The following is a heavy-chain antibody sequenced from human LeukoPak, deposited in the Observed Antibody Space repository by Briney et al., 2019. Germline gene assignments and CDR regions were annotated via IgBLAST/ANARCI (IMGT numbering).Heavy chain of an antibody. J-gene: IGHJ4*02. Sequence: SETLSLTCTVSGGSISSSSYHWGWIRQPPGKGLEWIGGIYHSGSTYYNPSLKSRVTMSVDTSKNQFSLKLSSVTAADTAVYYCARIDWVFDYWGQGTLVTVSS. D-gene: IGHD3-9*01. CDR3: ARIDWVFDY. CDR1: GGSISSSSYH. CDR2: IYHSGST. V-gene: IGHV4-39*07.